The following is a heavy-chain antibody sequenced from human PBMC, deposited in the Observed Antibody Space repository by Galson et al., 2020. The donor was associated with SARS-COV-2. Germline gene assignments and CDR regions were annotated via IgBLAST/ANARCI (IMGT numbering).Heavy chain of an antibody. V-gene: IGHV3-74*01. CDR1: GLSLRSYG. CDR3: PRGRCSGNDCLGPFDL. CDR2: ITTSGSNT. J-gene: IGHJ4*02. Sequence: GGSLRLSCAASGLSLRSYGMHWVRQAPGKGLEWVSRITTSGSNTYYADSVKGRFTISRDNAKDTLSLQMNSLRADDTAVYYCPRGRCSGNDCLGPFDLWGQGTLVTVSS. D-gene: IGHD2-21*01.